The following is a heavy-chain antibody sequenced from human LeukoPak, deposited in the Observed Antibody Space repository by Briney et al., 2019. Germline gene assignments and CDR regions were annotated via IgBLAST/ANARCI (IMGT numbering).Heavy chain of an antibody. D-gene: IGHD3-3*01. J-gene: IGHJ4*02. CDR3: AREATRQGVPWSDYFDY. CDR1: GFTFSSYG. Sequence: PGGSLRLSCAASGFTFSSYGMHWVRQAPGKGLEWVAVIWYDGSNKYYADSVKGRFTISRDNSKNTLYLQMNSLRAEDTAVYYCAREATRQGVPWSDYFDYWGQGTLVTVSS. CDR2: IWYDGSNK. V-gene: IGHV3-33*01.